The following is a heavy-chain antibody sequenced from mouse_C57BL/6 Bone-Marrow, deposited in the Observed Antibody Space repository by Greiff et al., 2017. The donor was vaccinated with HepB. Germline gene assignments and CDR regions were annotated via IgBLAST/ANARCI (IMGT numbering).Heavy chain of an antibody. J-gene: IGHJ2*01. Sequence: VQLQQSGPVLVKPGASVKMSCKASGYTFTDYYMNWVKQSHGKSLEWIGVINPYNGGTSYNQKFKGKATLTVDKSSSTAYMELNSLTSEDSAVYYCARRRGITTVFFDYWGQGTTLTVSS. CDR2: INPYNGGT. V-gene: IGHV1-19*01. D-gene: IGHD1-1*01. CDR1: GYTFTDYY. CDR3: ARRRGITTVFFDY.